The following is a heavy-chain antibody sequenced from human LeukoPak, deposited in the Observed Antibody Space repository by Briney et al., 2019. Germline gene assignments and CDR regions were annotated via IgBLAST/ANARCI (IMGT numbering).Heavy chain of an antibody. D-gene: IGHD6-19*01. CDR3: AKDRTGLSSGWSGYYYYMDV. Sequence: SQTLSLTCTVSGDSISSENSYWSWIRQPAGKGLEWIGRISTVGSTNSNPSLKSRVTISIDTSKNQFFLRLSSVTAADTAVYCCAKDRTGLSSGWSGYYYYMDVWGKGTTVTVSS. V-gene: IGHV4-61*02. CDR1: GDSISSENSY. J-gene: IGHJ6*03. CDR2: ISTVGST.